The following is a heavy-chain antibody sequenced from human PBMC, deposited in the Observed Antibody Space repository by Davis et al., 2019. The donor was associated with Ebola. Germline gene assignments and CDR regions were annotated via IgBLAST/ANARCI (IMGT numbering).Heavy chain of an antibody. CDR2: ISSSSSYT. D-gene: IGHD2-21*01. V-gene: IGHV3-21*05. Sequence: GESLKISCAASGFIFSTHTMHWVRQAPRKGLEWVSYISSSSSYTNYADSVKGRFTISRDNAKNSLYLQMNSLRAEDTAVYYCARDISVVVIPDYWGQGTLVTVSS. CDR3: ARDISVVVIPDY. J-gene: IGHJ4*02. CDR1: GFIFSTHT.